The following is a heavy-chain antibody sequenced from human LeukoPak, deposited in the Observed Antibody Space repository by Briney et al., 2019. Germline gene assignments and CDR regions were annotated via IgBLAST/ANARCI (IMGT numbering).Heavy chain of an antibody. D-gene: IGHD6-13*01. J-gene: IGHJ4*02. CDR2: INAGNGNT. CDR3: ARGRTMGIAAAGLDY. V-gene: IGHV1-3*01. CDR1: GYTFTSYA. Sequence: ASVKVSCKASGYTFTSYAMRWVRQAPGQRLEWMGWINAGNGNTKYSQKFQGRVTITADKSTSTAYMELSSLRSEDTAVYYCARGRTMGIAAAGLDYWGQGTLVTVSS.